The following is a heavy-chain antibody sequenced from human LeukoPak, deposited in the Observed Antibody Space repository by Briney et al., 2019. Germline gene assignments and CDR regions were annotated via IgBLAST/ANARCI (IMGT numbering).Heavy chain of an antibody. CDR1: GFTFSSYA. V-gene: IGHV3-23*01. Sequence: PGGSLRLSCAASGFTFSSYAMSWVRQAPGKGLEWVSAISGSGGSTYYADSVKGRFTISRDNSKNTLYLQMNSLRAKDTAVYYCATARRYDFWSGYYFDYWGQGTLVTVSS. CDR3: ATARRYDFWSGYYFDY. J-gene: IGHJ4*02. D-gene: IGHD3-3*01. CDR2: ISGSGGST.